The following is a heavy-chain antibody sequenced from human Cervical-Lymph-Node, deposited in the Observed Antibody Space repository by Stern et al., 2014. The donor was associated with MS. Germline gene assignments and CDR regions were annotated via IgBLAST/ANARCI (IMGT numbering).Heavy chain of an antibody. Sequence: EVQLVESGGGLVQPGGSLRLSCIAFGFTFDDYALHWVRQTPGKGLEWVAGIAWNSDALGYGDSVTGRFTISRDNAKNSLFLQMNSLRVEDTALYYCAKSARDWYYIDYWGQGALVTVSS. D-gene: IGHD3-9*01. CDR1: GFTFDDYA. CDR3: AKSARDWYYIDY. J-gene: IGHJ4*02. CDR2: IAWNSDAL. V-gene: IGHV3-9*01.